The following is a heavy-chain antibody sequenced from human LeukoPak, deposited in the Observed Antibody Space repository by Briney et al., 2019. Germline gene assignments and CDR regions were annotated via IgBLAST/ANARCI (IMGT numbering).Heavy chain of an antibody. CDR2: IYPGDSDT. J-gene: IGHJ4*02. Sequence: GESLKISCKGSGYSFTSYWIGWVRQMPGKGLEWMGIIYPGDSDTRYSPSFQGQVTISADKSISTAYLQWSSLKASDTAMYYCARNSHRGVREYYFDYWGQGTLVTVSS. D-gene: IGHD3-10*01. V-gene: IGHV5-51*01. CDR3: ARNSHRGVREYYFDY. CDR1: GYSFTSYW.